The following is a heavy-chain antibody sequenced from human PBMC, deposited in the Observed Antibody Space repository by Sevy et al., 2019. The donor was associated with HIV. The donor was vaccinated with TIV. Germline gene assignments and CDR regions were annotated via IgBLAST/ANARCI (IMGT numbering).Heavy chain of an antibody. J-gene: IGHJ5*02. Sequence: GGSLRLSCAASGFTFSNYWISWVRQAPGKGLEWAANIKQDGSEKYYVDSVKGRFTISRDNAKNSLSLQMNSLRAGDTAMYYCARDKGQGWFDPWGQGTLVTVSS. V-gene: IGHV3-7*01. CDR1: GFTFSNYW. CDR2: IKQDGSEK. CDR3: ARDKGQGWFDP.